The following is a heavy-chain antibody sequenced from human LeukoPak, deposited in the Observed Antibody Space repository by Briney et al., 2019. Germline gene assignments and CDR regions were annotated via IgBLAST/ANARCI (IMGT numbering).Heavy chain of an antibody. CDR1: GFIFSSRW. V-gene: IGHV3-74*01. D-gene: IGHD2-21*01. CDR3: ASDDSYAFDI. CDR2: VNSDESST. J-gene: IGHJ3*02. Sequence: GGSLRLSCAASGFIFSSRWMHWVRQAPGKGLVWVSHVNSDESSTNYADSVKGRFTISRDNTKNTLYLQMNSLRAEDTAVYYCASDDSYAFDIWGQGTMVTVSS.